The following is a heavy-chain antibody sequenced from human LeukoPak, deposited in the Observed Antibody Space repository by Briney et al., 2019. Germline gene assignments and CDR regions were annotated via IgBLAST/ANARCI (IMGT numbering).Heavy chain of an antibody. Sequence: GGSLRLSCAASGFTFSSYGMHWVRQAPGKGLEWVAFIRYDGSNKYCADSVKGRFTISRDNSKNTLYLQMNSLRAEDTAVYYCAKELRITMIVVVIGEFDYWGQGTLVTVSS. CDR3: AKELRITMIVVVIGEFDY. CDR1: GFTFSSYG. CDR2: IRYDGSNK. V-gene: IGHV3-30*02. J-gene: IGHJ4*02. D-gene: IGHD3-22*01.